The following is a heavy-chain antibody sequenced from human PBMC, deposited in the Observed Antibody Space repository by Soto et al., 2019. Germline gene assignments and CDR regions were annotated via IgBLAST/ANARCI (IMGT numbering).Heavy chain of an antibody. CDR1: GYTFTGYY. D-gene: IGHD2-15*01. CDR3: ASYIVVVVAATPTADAFDI. CDR2: INPNSGGT. V-gene: IGHV1-2*02. Sequence: GASVKVSCKASGYTFTGYYMHWVRQAPGQGLEWMGWINPNSGGTNYAQKFQGRVTMTRDTSISTAYMELSRLRSDDTAVYYCASYIVVVVAATPTADAFDIWGQGTMVTV. J-gene: IGHJ3*02.